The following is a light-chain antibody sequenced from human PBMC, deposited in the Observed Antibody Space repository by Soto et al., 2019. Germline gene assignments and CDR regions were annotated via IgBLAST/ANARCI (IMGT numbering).Light chain of an antibody. CDR1: SSNIGAGYD. CDR3: LSFDSSLSVV. V-gene: IGLV1-40*01. J-gene: IGLJ2*01. CDR2: GNT. Sequence: QSVLTQPPSVSGAPGQRVTISCTGSSSNIGAGYDVDWYQQLPGRAPKLLIYGNTNRPSGVPDRFSGSKSGTSASLAITGFQAEDEADYYCLSFDSSLSVVFGGGTKLTVL.